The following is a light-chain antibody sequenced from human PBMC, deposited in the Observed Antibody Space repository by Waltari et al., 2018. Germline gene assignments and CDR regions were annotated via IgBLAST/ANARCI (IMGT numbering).Light chain of an antibody. CDR1: QSVSTY. V-gene: IGKV3-11*01. J-gene: IGKJ4*01. Sequence: ETVLTQSPVTLSLSPGERATLSSRASQSVSTYLAWYQQTPGQAPRLLIYDASNRATGIPARFSGSGSGTDFTLTIRSLEPEDFAVYYCQQRTKWRFGGGTKVEIK. CDR3: QQRTKWR. CDR2: DAS.